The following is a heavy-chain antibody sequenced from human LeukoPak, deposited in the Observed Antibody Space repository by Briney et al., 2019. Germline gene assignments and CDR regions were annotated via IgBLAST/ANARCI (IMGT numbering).Heavy chain of an antibody. Sequence: PGGSLMLCCRAPGFTFISYAIMSVRQAPGKGAERVSAIRGGGGRAFYTDSVKGRFTIYRDHSKYTLFLQMNSLRAEDTAVYYCARDPNGDYIGAFDMWGPGTMVTVSS. D-gene: IGHD4-17*01. CDR3: ARDPNGDYIGAFDM. J-gene: IGHJ3*02. CDR2: IRGGGGRA. V-gene: IGHV3-23*01. CDR1: GFTFISYA.